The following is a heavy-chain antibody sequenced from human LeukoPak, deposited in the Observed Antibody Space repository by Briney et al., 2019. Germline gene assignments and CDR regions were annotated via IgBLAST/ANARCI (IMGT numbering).Heavy chain of an antibody. Sequence: GESLKISCKGSGYSFTNYWIGWVRQMPGKGLEWMGIIHPGDSDTRYSPSFQGQVSISVDKSISTAYLQWSSLKASDTAMYYCARLLGYCSSTNCYGYFDYWGQGTLVTVSS. D-gene: IGHD2-2*01. CDR2: IHPGDSDT. CDR1: GYSFTNYW. V-gene: IGHV5-51*01. CDR3: ARLLGYCSSTNCYGYFDY. J-gene: IGHJ4*02.